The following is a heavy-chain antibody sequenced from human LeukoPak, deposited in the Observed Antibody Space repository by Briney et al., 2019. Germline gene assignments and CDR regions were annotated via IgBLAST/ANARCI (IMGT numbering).Heavy chain of an antibody. CDR3: ARHLRYFDSPYYYYMDV. D-gene: IGHD3-9*01. CDR2: IYPGDSDT. CDR1: GYSFTSYW. J-gene: IGHJ6*03. Sequence: GESLKISCKGSGYSFTSYWIGWVRQMPGKGLEWMGIIYPGDSDTRYSPSFQGQATISADNSISTAYLQWSSLNASDTAMYYCARHLRYFDSPYYYYMDVWGKGTTVTVSS. V-gene: IGHV5-51*01.